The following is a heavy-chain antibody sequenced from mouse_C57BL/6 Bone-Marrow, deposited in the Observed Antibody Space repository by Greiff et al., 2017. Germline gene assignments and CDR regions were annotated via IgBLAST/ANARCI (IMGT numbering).Heavy chain of an antibody. CDR2: INPGSGGT. J-gene: IGHJ3*01. Sequence: QVQLQQSGAELVRPGTSVKVSCKASGYAFTNYLIEWVKQRPGQGLEWIGVINPGSGGTNYNEKFKGKATLTADKSSSTAYMQLSSVTSEDSAVYFCARGGLLAYWGQGTLVTVSA. V-gene: IGHV1-54*01. CDR3: ARGGLLAY. CDR1: GYAFTNYL.